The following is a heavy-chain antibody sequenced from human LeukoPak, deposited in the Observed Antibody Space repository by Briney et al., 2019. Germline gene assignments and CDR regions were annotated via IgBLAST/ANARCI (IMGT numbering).Heavy chain of an antibody. D-gene: IGHD1-26*01. V-gene: IGHV3-30-3*01. CDR1: GFTFSNSA. CDR2: ISNDGSHK. Sequence: PGGSLRLSCAASGFTFSNSAIHWVRQAPGKGLEWVAVISNDGSHKYYADSVKGRFTISRDNSKSTLCLQMDSLRAEDTALYYCAIGGANYFDFWGQGTLVTVSS. J-gene: IGHJ4*02. CDR3: AIGGANYFDF.